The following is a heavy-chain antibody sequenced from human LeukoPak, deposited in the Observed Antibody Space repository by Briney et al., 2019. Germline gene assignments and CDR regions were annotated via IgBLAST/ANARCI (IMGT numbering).Heavy chain of an antibody. J-gene: IGHJ4*02. Sequence: GASVKVSCKASGGTFSSYAISWVRQAPGQGLEWMGRIIPIFGTASYAQKFQGRVTITTDESTSTAYMELSSLRSEDTAVYYCAMARDYYDSSGYFLYWGQGTLVTVSS. D-gene: IGHD3-22*01. CDR3: AMARDYYDSSGYFLY. V-gene: IGHV1-69*05. CDR2: IIPIFGTA. CDR1: GGTFSSYA.